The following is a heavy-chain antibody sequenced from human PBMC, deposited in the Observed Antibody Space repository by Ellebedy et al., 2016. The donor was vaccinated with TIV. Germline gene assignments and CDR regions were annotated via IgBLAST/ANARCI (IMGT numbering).Heavy chain of an antibody. J-gene: IGHJ6*02. D-gene: IGHD3-10*01. V-gene: IGHV3-66*01. CDR1: GFTVSSTY. CDR2: IYGDGTT. Sequence: GESLKISCAASGFTVSSTYMSWVRQAPGKGLEWVSVIYGDGTTYYADSVRGRFTISRDNSKNTLYLQMKSLRADDTAVYYCANNWVVRGEGWNNGMDIWGQGTTVTVSS. CDR3: ANNWVVRGEGWNNGMDI.